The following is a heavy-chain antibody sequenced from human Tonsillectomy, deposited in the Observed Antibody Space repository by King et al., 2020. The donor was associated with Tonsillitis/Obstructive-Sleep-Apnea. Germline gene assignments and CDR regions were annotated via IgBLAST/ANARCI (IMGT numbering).Heavy chain of an antibody. J-gene: IGHJ1*01. CDR3: ATGTFWQNYQLLQTAAESFQH. D-gene: IGHD2-2*01. V-gene: IGHV4-59*01. Sequence: VQLQESGPGLVKPSETLSLTCTVSGGSISSYYWSWIRQPPGKGLEWIGYIYYSGSTNYNPSLKSRVTISVDTSKNQLSLKLSAVTAADTAVYYCATGTFWQNYQLLQTAAESFQHWGQGTLVTVSP. CDR1: GGSISSYY. CDR2: IYYSGST.